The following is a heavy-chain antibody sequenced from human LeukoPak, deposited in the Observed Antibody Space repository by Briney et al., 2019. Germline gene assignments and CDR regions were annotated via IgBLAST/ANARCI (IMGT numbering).Heavy chain of an antibody. D-gene: IGHD3-10*01. CDR2: ISGSSSNI. CDR3: ARGESLGC. J-gene: IGHJ4*02. CDR1: GFTFSSYT. Sequence: GGSLRLSCAASGFTFSSYTMNWVRQAPGKGLEWVSYISGSSSNIYYADSVKGRFTISRDNAKNSLYLQMNSLRAEDTAVYYCARGESLGCWGQGTLVTVSS. V-gene: IGHV3-48*01.